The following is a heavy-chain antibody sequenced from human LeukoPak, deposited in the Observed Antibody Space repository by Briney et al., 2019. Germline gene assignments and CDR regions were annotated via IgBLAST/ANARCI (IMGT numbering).Heavy chain of an antibody. V-gene: IGHV4-59*13. CDR1: GGPFRSYY. Sequence: SGTLSLTCAVSGGPFRSYYWSWIPEPPGKRLEGIGHLYYSGSTNYNPSLKSRVTISVDTSNNQFSLKLSSVTAADTAVYYCASRRDGYNSDYYGMDVWGQGTTVTVSS. J-gene: IGHJ6*02. CDR3: ASRRDGYNSDYYGMDV. D-gene: IGHD5-24*01. CDR2: LYYSGST.